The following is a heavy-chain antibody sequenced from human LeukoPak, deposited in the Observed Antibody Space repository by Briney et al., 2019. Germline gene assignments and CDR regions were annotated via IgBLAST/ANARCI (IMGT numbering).Heavy chain of an antibody. Sequence: SVKVSCKASGGTFSSYAISWVRQASGQGLEWMGGIIPIFGTANYAQKFQGRVTITADESTSTAYMELSSLRSEDTAVYYCARSSYYYGSGSYYNWFDPWGQGTLVTVSS. J-gene: IGHJ5*02. CDR2: IIPIFGTA. CDR3: ARSSYYYGSGSYYNWFDP. D-gene: IGHD3-10*01. CDR1: GGTFSSYA. V-gene: IGHV1-69*01.